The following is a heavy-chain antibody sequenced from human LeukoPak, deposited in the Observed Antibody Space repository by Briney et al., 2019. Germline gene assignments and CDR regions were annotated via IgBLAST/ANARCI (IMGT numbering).Heavy chain of an antibody. CDR3: ARGEIVVVIGDDAFDI. Sequence: ASVKVSCKASGGTFSSYAISWVRQAPGQGLEWMGRIIPILGIANYAQKFQGRVTITADKSTSTAYMELSSLRSEDTAVYYCARGEIVVVIGDDAFDIWGQGTMVTVFS. V-gene: IGHV1-69*04. J-gene: IGHJ3*02. CDR2: IIPILGIA. CDR1: GGTFSSYA. D-gene: IGHD3-22*01.